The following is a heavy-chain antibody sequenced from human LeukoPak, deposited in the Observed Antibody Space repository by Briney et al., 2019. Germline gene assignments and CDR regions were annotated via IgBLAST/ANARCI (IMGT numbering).Heavy chain of an antibody. Sequence: TGGSLRLSCAASGLNFDDYAMVCVRQGPGKGLEWVSGINGKSDNIAYADSVKGRFTVSRDNAKDSLYLQMNSLRAEDTALYYCAKDHFDYYGSGSYSAFDYWGQGTLVTVSS. J-gene: IGHJ4*02. CDR2: INGKSDNI. CDR1: GLNFDDYA. D-gene: IGHD3-10*01. CDR3: AKDHFDYYGSGSYSAFDY. V-gene: IGHV3-9*01.